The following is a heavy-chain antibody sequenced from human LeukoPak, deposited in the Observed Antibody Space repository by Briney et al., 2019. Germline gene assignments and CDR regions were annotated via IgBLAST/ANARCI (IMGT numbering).Heavy chain of an antibody. CDR1: GGSFSGDY. Sequence: SETLSRTCAVQGGSFSGDYWRWIGQPPGKGMGWIGEINHSGSTNYNPSLKSRVTISGDTSKNQFSLKLSSVTAADTAVYYCARSTYYDSSGYPFDPWGQGTLVTVSS. D-gene: IGHD3-22*01. CDR2: INHSGST. CDR3: ARSTYYDSSGYPFDP. V-gene: IGHV4-34*01. J-gene: IGHJ5*02.